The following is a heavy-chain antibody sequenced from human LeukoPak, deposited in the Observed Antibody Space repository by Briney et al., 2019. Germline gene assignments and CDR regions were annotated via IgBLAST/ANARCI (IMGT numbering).Heavy chain of an antibody. CDR3: ARRGWPYYFDY. CDR2: IHSDGSST. D-gene: IGHD3-22*01. Sequence: GGSLRLSCAASGFTFSSYWMHWVRQAPGKGLVWVSRIHSDGSSTSYADSVRGRFTISRDDAKSTLYLQMNRLRAEDTAVYYCARRGWPYYFDYWGQGTLVTVSS. J-gene: IGHJ4*02. V-gene: IGHV3-74*01. CDR1: GFTFSSYW.